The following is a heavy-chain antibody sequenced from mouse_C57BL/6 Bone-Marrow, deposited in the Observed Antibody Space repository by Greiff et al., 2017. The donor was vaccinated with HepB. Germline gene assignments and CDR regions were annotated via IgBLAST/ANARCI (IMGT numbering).Heavy chain of an antibody. J-gene: IGHJ2*01. Sequence: EVKLMESGPGLVKPSQSLSLTCSVTGYSITSGYYWNWIRQFPGNKLEWMGYISYDGSNNYNPSLKNRISITRDTSKNQFFLKLNSVTTEDTATYYCAREGGYGNVDYWGQGTTLTVSS. CDR3: AREGGYGNVDY. CDR2: ISYDGSN. CDR1: GYSITSGYY. V-gene: IGHV3-6*01. D-gene: IGHD2-10*02.